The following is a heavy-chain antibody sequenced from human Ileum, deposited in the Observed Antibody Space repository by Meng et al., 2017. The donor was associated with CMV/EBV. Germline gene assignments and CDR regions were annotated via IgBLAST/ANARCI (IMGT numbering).Heavy chain of an antibody. D-gene: IGHD1-26*01. J-gene: IGHJ4*03. CDR3: ARVFKGGNYFDY. CDR2: ISISSFM. V-gene: IGHV3-21*01. Sequence: GESLKISCAASGFTFSNYMMNWVRQAPGKGLEWVSSISISSFMYYADSVKGRFTISRDNAKNSLYLQMNSLRAEDTAVYYCARVFKGGNYFDYWGQGTTVTVSS. CDR1: GFTFSNYM.